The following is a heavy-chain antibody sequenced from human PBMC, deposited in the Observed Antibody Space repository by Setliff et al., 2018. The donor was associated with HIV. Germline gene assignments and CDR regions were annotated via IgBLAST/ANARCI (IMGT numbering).Heavy chain of an antibody. V-gene: IGHV4-38-2*01. CDR1: GYSISTAYY. CDR2: VYHSGTT. J-gene: IGHJ4*02. Sequence: ETLSLTCAVSGYSISTAYYWGWIRQPPGKGLEWIGSVYHSGTTYYNPSLKSRVTISVDMSNNQFSLKVTSVTAADTAVYYCMRGRSITIFGVAYFDFWGQGTQVTSPQ. CDR3: MRGRSITIFGVAYFDF. D-gene: IGHD3-3*01.